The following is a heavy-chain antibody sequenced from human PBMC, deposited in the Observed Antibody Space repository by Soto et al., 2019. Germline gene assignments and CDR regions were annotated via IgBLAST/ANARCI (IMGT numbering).Heavy chain of an antibody. CDR3: VRGGIAGNWFDP. Sequence: QVQLQESGPGLVKPSQTLSLTCSVSGGSITSGGFYWSWIRQHPEKGLEWIAYIFHSGSTDFNPSLQGRIIISADTSTNQFSLKLTSVTAADTAVYYCVRGGIAGNWFDPWGQGTLVTVSS. CDR2: IFHSGST. V-gene: IGHV4-31*03. D-gene: IGHD6-13*01. CDR1: GGSITSGGFY. J-gene: IGHJ5*02.